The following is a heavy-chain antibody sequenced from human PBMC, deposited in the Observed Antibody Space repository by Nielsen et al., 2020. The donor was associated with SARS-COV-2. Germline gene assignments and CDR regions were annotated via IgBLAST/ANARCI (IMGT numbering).Heavy chain of an antibody. V-gene: IGHV3-53*01. CDR1: GFTVSSNY. CDR2: IYSGGST. CDR3: ARGRYDFWSDLGY. J-gene: IGHJ4*02. D-gene: IGHD3-3*01. Sequence: GSLRLSCAASGFTVSSNYMSWVRQAPGKGLEWVSVIYSGGSTYYADSVKGRFTISRDNSKNTLYLQMNSLRAEDTAVYYCARGRYDFWSDLGYWGQGTLVTVSS.